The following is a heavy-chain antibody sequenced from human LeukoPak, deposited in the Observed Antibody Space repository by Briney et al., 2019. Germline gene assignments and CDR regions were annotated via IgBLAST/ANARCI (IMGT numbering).Heavy chain of an antibody. CDR2: IKSKIHGGTI. CDR3: AKEGTTWYSSSWYGAAASFDY. J-gene: IGHJ4*02. D-gene: IGHD6-13*01. Sequence: PGGSLRLSCAASGFTFDKAWMTWVRQAPGKGLEWVGRIKSKIHGGTIDYAAPVKGRFTISRDDSENTVYLQMNSLRAEDTAVYYCAKEGTTWYSSSWYGAAASFDYWGQGTLVTVSS. CDR1: GFTFDKAW. V-gene: IGHV3-15*01.